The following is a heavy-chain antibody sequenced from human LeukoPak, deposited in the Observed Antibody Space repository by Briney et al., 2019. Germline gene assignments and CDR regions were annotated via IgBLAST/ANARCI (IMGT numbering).Heavy chain of an antibody. CDR1: GGSFSGYY. V-gene: IGHV4-34*01. Sequence: SETLSLTCAVYGGSFSGYYWSWIRQPPGKGLEWIGEINHSGSTNYNPSLKSRVTISVDTSKNQFSLKLSSVTAADTAVYYCARDYYDSSGYYSYYYGMDVWGQGTTVTVSS. CDR2: INHSGST. J-gene: IGHJ6*02. CDR3: ARDYYDSSGYYSYYYGMDV. D-gene: IGHD3-22*01.